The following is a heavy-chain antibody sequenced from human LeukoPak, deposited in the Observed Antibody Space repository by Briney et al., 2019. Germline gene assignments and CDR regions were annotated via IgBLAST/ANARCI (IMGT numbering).Heavy chain of an antibody. J-gene: IGHJ6*02. CDR1: GFTFNYAW. D-gene: IGHD1-7*01. V-gene: IGHV3-15*04. CDR3: TTDEDWNYARKDV. Sequence: GGSLRLSCAASGFTFNYAWMSWVRQVPGKGLEWVGQTVSETDGGTTDYAAPVKGRFTISRDDSKSTLYLQMNSLKIEDTAVYYCTTDEDWNYARKDVWGQGATVIVSS. CDR2: TVSETDGGTT.